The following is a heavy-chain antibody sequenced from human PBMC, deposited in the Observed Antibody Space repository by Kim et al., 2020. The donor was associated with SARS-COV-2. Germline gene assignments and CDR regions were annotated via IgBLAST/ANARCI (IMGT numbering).Heavy chain of an antibody. CDR2: LSYDGSNK. Sequence: GGSLRLSCAASGFTFSSYGMHWVRQAPGKGLEWLAVLSYDGSNKYSADSVKGRFTISRDNSKNTLYLQMNSLRAEDTAVYYCAKDNSYEGGYYFGWFDPWGQGNLVTVS. CDR3: AKDNSYEGGYYFGWFDP. J-gene: IGHJ5*02. V-gene: IGHV3-30*18. D-gene: IGHD3-22*01. CDR1: GFTFSSYG.